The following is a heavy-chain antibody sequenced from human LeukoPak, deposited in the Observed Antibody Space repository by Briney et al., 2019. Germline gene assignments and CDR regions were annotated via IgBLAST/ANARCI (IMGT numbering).Heavy chain of an antibody. CDR3: ARGPVHYDFWSGYDAFDI. J-gene: IGHJ3*02. V-gene: IGHV4-61*02. D-gene: IGHD3-3*01. CDR2: IYTSGST. CDR1: GGSISSGSYY. Sequence: SQTLSLTCTVSGGSISSGSYYWSWIRQPAGKGLEWIGRIYTSGSTNYNPSLKSRVTISVDTSKNQFSLKLSSVTAADTAVYYCARGPVHYDFWSGYDAFDIWGQGTMVTVSS.